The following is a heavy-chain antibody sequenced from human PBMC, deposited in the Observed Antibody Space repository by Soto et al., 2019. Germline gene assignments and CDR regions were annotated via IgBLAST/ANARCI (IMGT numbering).Heavy chain of an antibody. J-gene: IGHJ5*02. CDR2: ISGSGGST. D-gene: IGHD3-10*01. Sequence: GGSLRVSWAAAGFTFSDYEMRWVRQAPGKGLEWVSAISGSGGSTYYADSVKGRFTISRDNSKNTLYLQMNSLRAEDTAVYYCAKVGITMVRGVMYWYDPWGQGTLVTVSS. V-gene: IGHV3-23*01. CDR3: AKVGITMVRGVMYWYDP. CDR1: GFTFSDYE.